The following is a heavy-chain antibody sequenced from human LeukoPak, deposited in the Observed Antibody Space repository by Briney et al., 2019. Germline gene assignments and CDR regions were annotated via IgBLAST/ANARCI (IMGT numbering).Heavy chain of an antibody. CDR3: ARDPYSSSWSYGMDV. J-gene: IGHJ6*02. Sequence: PGGSLRLSCTATGFTFCKYWMSWVRQTPEKGLEWVADIKQDGSETVYVDAVKGRFTISRDNAQSSLYLQMNSLRAEDTAVYYCARDPYSSSWSYGMDVWGQGTAVTVSS. CDR1: GFTFCKYW. V-gene: IGHV3-7*05. D-gene: IGHD6-13*01. CDR2: IKQDGSET.